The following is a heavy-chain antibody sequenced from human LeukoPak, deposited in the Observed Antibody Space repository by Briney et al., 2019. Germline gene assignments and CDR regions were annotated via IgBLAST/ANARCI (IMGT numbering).Heavy chain of an antibody. CDR3: AKGRYSYGFDY. J-gene: IGHJ4*02. D-gene: IGHD5-18*01. V-gene: IGHV3-9*01. CDR2: ISWNSGSI. Sequence: PGGSLRLSCAASGFTFDDYAMHWVRQAPGKGLEWVSGISWNSGSIGYADSVKGRFTIPRDNAKNSLYLQMNSLRAEDTALYYCAKGRYSYGFDYWGQGTLVTVSS. CDR1: GFTFDDYA.